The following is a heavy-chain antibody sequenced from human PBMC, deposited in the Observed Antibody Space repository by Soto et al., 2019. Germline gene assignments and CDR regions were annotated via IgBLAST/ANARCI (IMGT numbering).Heavy chain of an antibody. V-gene: IGHV3-33*01. Sequence: MRLSCAASGFTFSSYGMHWVRQAPGKGLEWVAVIWYDGSNKYYADSVKGRFTISRDNSKNTLYLQMNSLRAEDTAVYYCARDHVGSSWPLDYWGQGTLVTVSS. D-gene: IGHD6-13*01. J-gene: IGHJ4*02. CDR1: GFTFSSYG. CDR3: ARDHVGSSWPLDY. CDR2: IWYDGSNK.